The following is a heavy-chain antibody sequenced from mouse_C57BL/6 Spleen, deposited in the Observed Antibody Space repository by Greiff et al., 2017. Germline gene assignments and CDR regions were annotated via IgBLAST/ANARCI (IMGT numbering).Heavy chain of an antibody. Sequence: EVQLQQSGPELVKPGASVKIPCKASGYTFTDYNMDWVKQSHGKSLEWIGDINPNNGGTIYNQKFKGKATLTVDKSSSTAYMELSSLTSEDTAVXSGVSNPPLLLLYAMDYWGQGTSVTVSS. CDR3: VSNPPLLLLYAMDY. V-gene: IGHV1-18*01. CDR1: GYTFTDYN. J-gene: IGHJ4*01. D-gene: IGHD1-1*01. CDR2: INPNNGGT.